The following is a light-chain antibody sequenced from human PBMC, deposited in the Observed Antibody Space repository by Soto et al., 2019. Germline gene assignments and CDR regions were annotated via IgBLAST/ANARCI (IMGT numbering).Light chain of an antibody. CDR3: SSYTSSSTLYV. V-gene: IGLV2-14*01. Sequence: QSALAQPASVSGSPGQSITISCTGISSDVGGYNYVSWYQQHPGKAPKLMIYEVSNRPSGVSNRFSGSKSGNTASLTISGLQAEDEADYYCSSYTSSSTLYVFGTGTKVTLL. CDR2: EVS. CDR1: SSDVGGYNY. J-gene: IGLJ1*01.